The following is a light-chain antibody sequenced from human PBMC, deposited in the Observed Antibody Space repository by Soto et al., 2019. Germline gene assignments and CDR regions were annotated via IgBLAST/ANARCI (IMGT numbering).Light chain of an antibody. Sequence: QPVVTQPPSASGTPGQRVTISCSGSSSNIGTNYVYWYQQLPGAAPKLLIHTNDQRPSGVPDRISGSKSGTSASLAISGLRAEDEADYYCATWDDSLSANVFGTGTKVTVL. CDR3: ATWDDSLSANV. CDR2: TND. J-gene: IGLJ1*01. V-gene: IGLV1-47*02. CDR1: SSNIGTNY.